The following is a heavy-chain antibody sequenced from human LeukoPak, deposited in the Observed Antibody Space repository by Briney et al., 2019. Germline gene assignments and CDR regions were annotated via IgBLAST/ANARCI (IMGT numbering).Heavy chain of an antibody. CDR2: IYPGDSDT. CDR3: AKQRTNGDMLSAP. V-gene: IGHV5-51*01. Sequence: GESLKISCMGSGYSFTSFWIGWVRQMPGKGLEWMGIIYPGDSDTRYSPSFQGQVTISADKSISTAYLQWSSLKASDTAMYYCAKQRTNGDMLSAPWGQGTLVTVSS. D-gene: IGHD2-8*01. J-gene: IGHJ5*02. CDR1: GYSFTSFW.